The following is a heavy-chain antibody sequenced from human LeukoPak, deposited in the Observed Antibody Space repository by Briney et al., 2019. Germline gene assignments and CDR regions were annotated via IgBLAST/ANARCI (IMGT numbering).Heavy chain of an antibody. J-gene: IGHJ4*02. Sequence: PGGSLRLSCAASGFTFSSYAMSWVRQAPGKGLEWVSTISGSGGSTYYADSVKGRFTISRDNSKNTLYLQMNSLRAEDTAVYYCAKKVAGRYSSSWYADPFDYWGQGTLVTVPS. CDR1: GFTFSSYA. CDR3: AKKVAGRYSSSWYADPFDY. V-gene: IGHV3-23*01. D-gene: IGHD6-13*01. CDR2: ISGSGGST.